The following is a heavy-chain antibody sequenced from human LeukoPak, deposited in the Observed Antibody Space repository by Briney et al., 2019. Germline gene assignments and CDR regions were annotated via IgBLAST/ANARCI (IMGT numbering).Heavy chain of an antibody. J-gene: IGHJ5*02. V-gene: IGHV1-69*04. D-gene: IGHD1-26*01. Sequence: GASVKVSCKASGGTFSSYAISWVRQAPGQGLEWMGRIIPILGIANYAQKFQGRVTITADKSTSTAYMELSSLRSEDTAVYYCAREGSGSYYYWFDPWGQGTLVTVSS. CDR1: GGTFSSYA. CDR2: IIPILGIA. CDR3: AREGSGSYYYWFDP.